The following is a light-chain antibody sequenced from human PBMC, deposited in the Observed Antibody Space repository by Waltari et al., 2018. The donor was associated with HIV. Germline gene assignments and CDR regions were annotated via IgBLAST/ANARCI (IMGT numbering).Light chain of an antibody. V-gene: IGLV1-44*01. CDR2: NNK. J-gene: IGLJ2*01. CDR1: RFNIGINS. CDR3: AEWDESLNGLFGGL. Sequence: VLTQPPSASGPPGPRVTISCSGGRFNIGINSVTWYQHLPGTDPRLLIFNNKQRAAGVPDRVSGSKSGTSASRAISGLQSEEEADDYCAEWDESLNGLFGGLFGGGTKLTVL.